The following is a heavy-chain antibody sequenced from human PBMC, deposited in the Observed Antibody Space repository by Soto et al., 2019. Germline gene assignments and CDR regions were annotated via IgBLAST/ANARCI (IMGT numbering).Heavy chain of an antibody. CDR3: ANQIRYFDWFFPFDY. CDR2: ISYDGSNK. J-gene: IGHJ4*02. CDR1: GFTFSSYA. V-gene: IGHV3-30-3*01. D-gene: IGHD3-9*01. Sequence: QVQLVESGGGVVQPGRSLRLSCAASGFTFSSYAMNWVRQAPGKGLEWVAVISYDGSNKYYADSVKGRFTISRDNSKNTVYLQMSSLKTEDTAVYYCANQIRYFDWFFPFDYWGPGALFTVSS.